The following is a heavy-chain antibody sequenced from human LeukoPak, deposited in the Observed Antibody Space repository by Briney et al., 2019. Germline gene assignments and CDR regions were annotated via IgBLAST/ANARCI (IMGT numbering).Heavy chain of an antibody. CDR2: MNPNSGNT. D-gene: IGHD7-27*01. Sequence: ASVKVSCKASGYTFTSYDINWVRQATGQGLEWMGWMNPNSGNTGYAQKLQGRVTMTRNTSISTAYMELSSLRYEDTAVYYCARVRGLTGDPWGQGTLVTVSS. CDR1: GYTFTSYD. CDR3: ARVRGLTGDP. J-gene: IGHJ4*02. V-gene: IGHV1-8*01.